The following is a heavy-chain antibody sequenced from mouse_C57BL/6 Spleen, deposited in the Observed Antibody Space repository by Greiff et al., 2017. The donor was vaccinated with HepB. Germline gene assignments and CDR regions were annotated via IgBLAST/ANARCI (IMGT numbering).Heavy chain of an antibody. CDR2: IDPNSGGT. J-gene: IGHJ2*01. Sequence: VQLQQSGAELVKPGASVKLSCKASGYTFTSYWMHWVKQRPGRGLEWIGRIDPNSGGTKYNEKFKSKATLTVDKPSSTAYMQLSSLKSEDSAVYYCAREVGGDYGRDYFDYWGQGTTLTVSS. CDR1: GYTFTSYW. CDR3: AREVGGDYGRDYFDY. D-gene: IGHD2-4*01. V-gene: IGHV1-72*01.